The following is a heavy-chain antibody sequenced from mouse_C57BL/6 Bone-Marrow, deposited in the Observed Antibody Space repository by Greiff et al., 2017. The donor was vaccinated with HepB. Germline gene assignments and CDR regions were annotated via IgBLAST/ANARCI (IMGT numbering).Heavy chain of an antibody. V-gene: IGHV5-12*01. CDR1: GFTFSDYY. J-gene: IGHJ4*01. CDR2: ISNGGGST. CDR3: ARRTVLYYAMDY. Sequence: VKLVESGGGLVQPGGSLKLSCAASGFTFSDYYMYWVRQTPEKRLEWVAYISNGGGSTYYPDTVKGRFTISRDNAKNTLYLQMSRLKSEDTAMYYCARRTVLYYAMDYWGQGTSVTVSS.